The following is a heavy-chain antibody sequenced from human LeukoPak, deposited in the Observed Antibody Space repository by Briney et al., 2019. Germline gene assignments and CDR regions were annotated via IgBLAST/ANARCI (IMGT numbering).Heavy chain of an antibody. CDR2: INPSGGST. D-gene: IGHD2-15*01. J-gene: IGHJ5*02. Sequence: ASVKVSCKASGYTFTGYYMHWVRQAPGQGLEWMGIINPSGGSTSYAQKFQGRVTMTRDTSTSTVYMELSSLRSEDTAVYYCARDHRLVVAGFDPWGQGTLVTVSS. CDR1: GYTFTGYY. V-gene: IGHV1-46*01. CDR3: ARDHRLVVAGFDP.